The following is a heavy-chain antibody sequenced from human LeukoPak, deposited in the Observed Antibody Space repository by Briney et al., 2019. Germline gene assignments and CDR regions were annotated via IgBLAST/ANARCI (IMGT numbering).Heavy chain of an antibody. CDR2: IYPGDSDT. J-gene: IGHJ4*02. CDR3: ARRGAYWGGDCYPNYFDY. CDR1: GYNFTSYW. Sequence: GESLKISCKGSGYNFTSYWIGWVRQMPGKGLEWMGIIYPGDSDTRYSPSFQGQVTISADKSISTAYLQWSSLKASDTAMYYCARRGAYWGGDCYPNYFDYWGQGTLVTVSS. V-gene: IGHV5-51*01. D-gene: IGHD2-21*02.